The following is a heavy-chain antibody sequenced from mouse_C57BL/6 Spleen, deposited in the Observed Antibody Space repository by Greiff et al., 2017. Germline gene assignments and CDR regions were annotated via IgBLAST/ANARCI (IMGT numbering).Heavy chain of an antibody. V-gene: IGHV1-72*01. J-gene: IGHJ1*03. D-gene: IGHD1-1*01. Sequence: QVQLQQPGAELVKPGASVKLSCKASGYTFTSYWMHWVKQRPGRGLAWIGRIDPNRGGTKSNEKFKSKATLTVDKPSSTAYMQRSSLTSEDSAVYYWASSDDYGSCHWYCDVWGTGTSVTVSS. CDR2: IDPNRGGT. CDR3: ASSDDYGSCHWYCDV. CDR1: GYTFTSYW.